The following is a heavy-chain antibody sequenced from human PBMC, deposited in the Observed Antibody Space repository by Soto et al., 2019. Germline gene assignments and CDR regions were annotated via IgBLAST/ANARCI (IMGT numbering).Heavy chain of an antibody. CDR2: IYYSGST. J-gene: IGHJ6*02. CDR1: GGSISSYY. Sequence: QVQLQESGPGLVKSSETLSLTCTVSGGSISSYYWSWIRQPPGKGLEWIGCIYYSGSTNYNPSLKSRVTISVDTSKNQFSLKLTSVTAADTAVYYCARDRIAVGRYYGLDVWGQGTTVTVSS. D-gene: IGHD6-19*01. V-gene: IGHV4-59*01. CDR3: ARDRIAVGRYYGLDV.